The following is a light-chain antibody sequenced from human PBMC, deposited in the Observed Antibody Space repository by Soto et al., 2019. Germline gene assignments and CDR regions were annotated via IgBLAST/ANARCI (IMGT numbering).Light chain of an antibody. V-gene: IGKV3-20*01. CDR1: QGISSY. CDR2: GAS. Sequence: TQSPSLLSASTGDRVTISCRMSQGISSYLAWYQQNPGQAPRLLIYGASSRATGIPDRFSGSGSGTDFTLTISGLEPEDSAVYYCQQYGNSRGTFGQGTKVDI. J-gene: IGKJ1*01. CDR3: QQYGNSRGT.